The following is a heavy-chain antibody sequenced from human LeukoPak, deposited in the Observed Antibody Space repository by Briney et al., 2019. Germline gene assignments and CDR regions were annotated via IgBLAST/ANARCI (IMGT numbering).Heavy chain of an antibody. V-gene: IGHV3-23*01. D-gene: IGHD6-13*01. CDR3: AREIAAATDY. J-gene: IGHJ4*02. CDR1: EFSFSTYA. Sequence: GGSLRLSCVVSEFSFSTYAVSWVRQAPGKGLEWVSAISADGGITYYADSVRGRFTISRDNSKNTLYLQMNSLRAEDTAVYYCAREIAAATDYWGQGTLVTVSS. CDR2: ISADGGIT.